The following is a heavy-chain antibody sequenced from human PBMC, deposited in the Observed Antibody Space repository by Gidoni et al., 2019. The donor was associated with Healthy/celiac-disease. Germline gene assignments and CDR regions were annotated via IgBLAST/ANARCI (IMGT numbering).Heavy chain of an antibody. CDR2: IIPIFGTA. V-gene: IGHV1-69*01. D-gene: IGHD3-22*01. CDR1: AGTFSSYA. J-gene: IGHJ4*02. Sequence: QVQLVQSGAEVKKPGSSVKVSCKASAGTFSSYAISWVRPAPGQGLEWMGGIIPIFGTANYAQKFQGRVTITADESTSTAYMELSSLRSEDTAVYYCATCEKAAYYYDSSGYYNLDYWGQGTLVTVSS. CDR3: ATCEKAAYYYDSSGYYNLDY.